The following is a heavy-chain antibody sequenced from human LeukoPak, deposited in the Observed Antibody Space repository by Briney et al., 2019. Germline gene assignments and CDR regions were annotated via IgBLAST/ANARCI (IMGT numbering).Heavy chain of an antibody. J-gene: IGHJ4*02. D-gene: IGHD5-24*01. V-gene: IGHV3-48*04. Sequence: GGSLRLSCAASGFTFSSYAMSWVRQAPGKGLEWVSYISSSGSTIYYADSVKGRSTISRDNAKNSLYLQMNSLRAEDTAVYYCARDIEARASRGIDYWGQGTLVTVSS. CDR2: ISSSGSTI. CDR1: GFTFSSYA. CDR3: ARDIEARASRGIDY.